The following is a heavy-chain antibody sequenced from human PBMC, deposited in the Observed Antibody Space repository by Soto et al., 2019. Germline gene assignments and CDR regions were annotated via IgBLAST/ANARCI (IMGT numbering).Heavy chain of an antibody. CDR3: AHSSDDSSGYYSSEYFQH. D-gene: IGHD3-22*01. Sequence: SGPTLVNPTQTLTLTCTFSGFSLSTSGGGVGWIRQPPGKALEWLALIYWDDDKRYSPSLKSRLTITKDTSKNQVVLTMTNMDPVDTATYYCAHSSDDSSGYYSSEYFQHWGQGTLVTVSS. V-gene: IGHV2-5*02. CDR1: GFSLSTSGGG. CDR2: IYWDDDK. J-gene: IGHJ1*01.